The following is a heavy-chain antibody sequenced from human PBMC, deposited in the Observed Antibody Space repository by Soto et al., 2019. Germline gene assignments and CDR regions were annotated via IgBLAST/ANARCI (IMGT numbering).Heavy chain of an antibody. J-gene: IGHJ4*02. CDR2: ISGSGIST. Sequence: EVQLLESGGGLVQPGKSLRLSCAASGFTFSSYAMSWVRQAPGKGLDWVSTISGSGISTYYADSVKGRFTISRDNSKNTLYLQMNSLTTEDTAVYYCAKGSRRYCGGGICPPEPYFDYWGQGTLVTVSS. CDR3: AKGSRRYCGGGICPPEPYFDY. CDR1: GFTFSSYA. V-gene: IGHV3-23*01. D-gene: IGHD2-15*01.